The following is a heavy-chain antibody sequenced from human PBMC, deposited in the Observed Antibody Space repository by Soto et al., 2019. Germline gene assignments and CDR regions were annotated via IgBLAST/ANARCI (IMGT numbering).Heavy chain of an antibody. Sequence: PGGSLRLSCAASGFTFSSYGMHWVRQAPGKGLEWVAVISYDGSNKYYADSVKGRFTISRDNSKNTLYLQMNSLRAEDTAVYYCANYVPLGIVVVPAATPFFFDIWGKETMVTVSS. J-gene: IGHJ3*02. CDR2: ISYDGSNK. CDR3: ANYVPLGIVVVPAATPFFFDI. V-gene: IGHV3-30*18. D-gene: IGHD2-2*01. CDR1: GFTFSSYG.